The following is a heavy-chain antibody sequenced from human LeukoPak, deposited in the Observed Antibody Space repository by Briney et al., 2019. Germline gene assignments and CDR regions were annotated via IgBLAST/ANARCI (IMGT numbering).Heavy chain of an antibody. CDR3: TRPVLKEDIVTTWD. V-gene: IGHV3-73*01. J-gene: IGHJ4*02. CDR1: GFTFSGSA. Sequence: GGSRRLSCAASGFTFSGSAMHGVRQASGKGLEWVGRIRNKANSYATAYAASVKGRFTVSRDDSKNTAYLQMNSLKTEDTAVYYCTRPVLKEDIVTTWDWGQGTLVTVSS. D-gene: IGHD5-12*01. CDR2: IRNKANSYAT.